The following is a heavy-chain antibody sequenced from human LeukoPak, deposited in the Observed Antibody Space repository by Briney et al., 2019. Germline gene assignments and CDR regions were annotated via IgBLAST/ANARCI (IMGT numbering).Heavy chain of an antibody. J-gene: IGHJ4*02. Sequence: RSGGSLRLSCEASGFTFSNYYMSWIRQAPGKGLEWVTFIQYDGSNKYYADSVKGRFTISRDNYKNTLYLQMNSLRAEDTAMYYCAKGGSYAFDYWGQGTLVTVSS. D-gene: IGHD1-26*01. CDR1: GFTFSNYY. CDR2: IQYDGSNK. CDR3: AKGGSYAFDY. V-gene: IGHV3-30*02.